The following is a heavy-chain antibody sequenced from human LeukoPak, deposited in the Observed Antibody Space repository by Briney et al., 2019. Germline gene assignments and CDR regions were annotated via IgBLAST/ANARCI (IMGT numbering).Heavy chain of an antibody. CDR3: ARDPDYGDYPHDAFDI. D-gene: IGHD4-17*01. Sequence: GGSLRLSCAASGFTFSSYSMNWVRQAPGKGLEWVSSISSSSSYIYYADSVKGRFTISRDNAKNSLYLQMNSLRAEDTAVYYCARDPDYGDYPHDAFDIWGQGTMVTVSS. CDR2: ISSSSSYI. CDR1: GFTFSSYS. V-gene: IGHV3-21*01. J-gene: IGHJ3*02.